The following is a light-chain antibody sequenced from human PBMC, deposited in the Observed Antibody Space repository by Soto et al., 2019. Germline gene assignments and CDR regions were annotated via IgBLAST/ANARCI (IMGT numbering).Light chain of an antibody. Sequence: QAGLNQPSSVSGAPRQALPIFRTGNSREVVGYNYVSWYQQQPGKAPKFMIYDVSNRPSGVSNRFSGSKSGNTASLTISGLQAEDEADYYCCSYTTSNNRQIVFGTGTKVPVL. V-gene: IGLV2-14*01. CDR2: DVS. CDR1: SREVVGYNY. J-gene: IGLJ1*01. CDR3: CSYTTSNNRQIV.